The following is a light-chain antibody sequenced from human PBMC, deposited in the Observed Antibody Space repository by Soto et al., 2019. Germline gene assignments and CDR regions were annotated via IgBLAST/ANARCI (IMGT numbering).Light chain of an antibody. CDR1: SSDVGAYDF. CDR2: EVS. J-gene: IGLJ1*01. Sequence: QSVLTQPASVSGSPGQSITISCTGTSSDVGAYDFVSWYQQHPDKAPKLMIYEVSNRPSGVSHRFSGSKSVNTATLTISGLQAEDEAYYYCSSYTTSSTRVFGTGTKLTVL. V-gene: IGLV2-14*03. CDR3: SSYTTSSTRV.